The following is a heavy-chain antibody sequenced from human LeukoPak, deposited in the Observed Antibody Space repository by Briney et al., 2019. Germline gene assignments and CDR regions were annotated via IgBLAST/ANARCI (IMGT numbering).Heavy chain of an antibody. CDR2: ISGSGGST. CDR1: GFTFSSYG. CDR3: AKGRSGGRGCWFDP. J-gene: IGHJ5*02. V-gene: IGHV3-23*01. D-gene: IGHD2-15*01. Sequence: GGSLRLSCAASGFTFSSYGMSWVRQAPGKGLEWVSAISGSGGSTYYADSVKGRFTISRDNSKNTLYLQMNSLRAEDTAVYYCAKGRSGGRGCWFDPWGQGTLVTVSS.